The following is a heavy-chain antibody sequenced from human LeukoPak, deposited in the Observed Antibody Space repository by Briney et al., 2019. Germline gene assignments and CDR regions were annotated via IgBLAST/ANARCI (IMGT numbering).Heavy chain of an antibody. Sequence: GESLKISCKGSGYSFTTYWIGWVRQMPGKGLESLGIIYPGDSDTKYNPSFRGQVTISADKSISTAYLRWSSLKTSDTAMYYCVRLDSSGWYYFDSWGQGTLVTVSS. J-gene: IGHJ4*02. CDR3: VRLDSSGWYYFDS. CDR2: IYPGDSDT. V-gene: IGHV5-51*01. D-gene: IGHD6-19*01. CDR1: GYSFTTYW.